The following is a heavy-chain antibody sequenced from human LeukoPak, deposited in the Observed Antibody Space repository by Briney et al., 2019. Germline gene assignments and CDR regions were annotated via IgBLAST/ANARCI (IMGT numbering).Heavy chain of an antibody. J-gene: IGHJ3*02. CDR3: AREGLGIVVVPAVTHDAFDI. D-gene: IGHD2-2*03. CDR2: ISSSGSTI. V-gene: IGHV3-48*03. CDR1: GFTFSSYE. Sequence: GGALRLSCAASGFTFSSYEINWVRPAPWRGLEWVSYISSSGSTIYYADTVKGRFTISRDNAKNSLYLQMNSLRAEDTAVYYCAREGLGIVVVPAVTHDAFDIWGQGTMVTVSS.